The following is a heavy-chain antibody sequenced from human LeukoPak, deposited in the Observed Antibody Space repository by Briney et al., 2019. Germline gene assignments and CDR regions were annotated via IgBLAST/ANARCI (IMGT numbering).Heavy chain of an antibody. CDR3: ARQSGTYWGLDY. Sequence: EASVKVSCKASGYTFTSYDINWVRQATGQGLEWMGWMNPNSGNTGYAQRFPGRFTMTRDTSIGTASMEFSSLTSDDTAVYYCARQSGTYWGLDYWGQGTLVTVSS. D-gene: IGHD1-26*01. J-gene: IGHJ4*02. V-gene: IGHV1-8*01. CDR2: MNPNSGNT. CDR1: GYTFTSYD.